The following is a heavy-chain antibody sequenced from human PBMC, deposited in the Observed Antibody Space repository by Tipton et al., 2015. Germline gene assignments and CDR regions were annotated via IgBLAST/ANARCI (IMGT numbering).Heavy chain of an antibody. Sequence: TLSLTCTVSGDSISSGGYYWSWIRQHPGKGLEWIGNIYYSGSTNYNPSLKSRVTISVDTSKNQFSLKLSSVTAADTAVYYCARVHRGQLGRQFFDYWGQGTLVTVSS. CDR2: IYYSGST. V-gene: IGHV4-31*03. J-gene: IGHJ4*02. CDR1: GDSISSGGYY. CDR3: ARVHRGQLGRQFFDY. D-gene: IGHD6-6*01.